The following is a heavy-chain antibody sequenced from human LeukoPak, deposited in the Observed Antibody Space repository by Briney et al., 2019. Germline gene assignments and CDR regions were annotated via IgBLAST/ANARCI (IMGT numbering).Heavy chain of an antibody. D-gene: IGHD6-13*01. CDR2: IYPGDSDT. Sequence: CKGSGYSFTSYWIGWVRQMPGKGLEWMGIIYPGDSDTRYSPSFQGQVTISADKSISTAYLQWSSLKASDTAMYYCARLQAPSSWYSLYWGQGTLVTVSS. CDR1: GYSFTSYW. J-gene: IGHJ4*02. CDR3: ARLQAPSSWYSLY. V-gene: IGHV5-51*01.